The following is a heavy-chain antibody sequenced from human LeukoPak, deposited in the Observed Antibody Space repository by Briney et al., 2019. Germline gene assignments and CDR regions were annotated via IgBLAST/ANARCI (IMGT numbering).Heavy chain of an antibody. J-gene: IGHJ6*03. V-gene: IGHV3-30*01. Sequence: GGSLRLSCAASGFTFSSYAMHWVRQAPGKGLEWVAVISYDGSNKYYADSVKGRFTISRDNSKNTLYLQMNSLRAEDTAVSYCARDPARRYYYYYYMDVWGKGTTVTVSS. CDR3: ARDPARRYYYYYYMDV. CDR1: GFTFSSYA. CDR2: ISYDGSNK.